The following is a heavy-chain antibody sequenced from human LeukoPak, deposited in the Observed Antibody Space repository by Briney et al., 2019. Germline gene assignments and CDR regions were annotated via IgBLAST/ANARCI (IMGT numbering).Heavy chain of an antibody. J-gene: IGHJ4*02. CDR2: IYTSGST. CDR3: ARHVEQQLVRAHFDY. Sequence: SQTLTLTCTVSGGSISSGSYYWSRIRQPAGKGLEWIGRIYTSGSTNYNPSLKSRVTISVDTSKNQFSLKLSSVTAADTAVYYCARHVEQQLVRAHFDYWGQGTLDTVSS. CDR1: GGSISSGSYY. V-gene: IGHV4-61*02. D-gene: IGHD6-6*01.